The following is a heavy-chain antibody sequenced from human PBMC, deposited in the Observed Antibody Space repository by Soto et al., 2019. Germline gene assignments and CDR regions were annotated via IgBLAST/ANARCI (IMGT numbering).Heavy chain of an antibody. CDR2: IYYSGST. J-gene: IGHJ5*02. D-gene: IGHD1-1*01. Sequence: SETLSLTCTVSGGSVSSGSYYWSWIRQPPGKGLEWIGYIYYSGSTNYNPSLKSRVTISVDASKNQFSLKLSSVTAADTAVYYCSRDFGDRQRDQLAPSARGSLVTVSA. CDR1: GGSVSSGSYY. CDR3: SRDFGDRQRDQLAP. V-gene: IGHV4-61*01.